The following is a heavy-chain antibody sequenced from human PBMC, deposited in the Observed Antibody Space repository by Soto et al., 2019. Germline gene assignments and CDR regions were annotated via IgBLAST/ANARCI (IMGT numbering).Heavy chain of an antibody. V-gene: IGHV4-38-2*02. CDR1: GFPISSGYF. CDR2: IYHSGTT. CDR3: ARDSSGYYWFDP. D-gene: IGHD3-22*01. Sequence: SETLSLTCAVSGFPISSGYFWGWIRQPPGKGPEWLGSIYHSGTTYYNPSVKGRVTISVDTSKNQFSLKMSSVTAADTAVYYCARDSSGYYWFDPWGQGTLVTVSS. J-gene: IGHJ5*02.